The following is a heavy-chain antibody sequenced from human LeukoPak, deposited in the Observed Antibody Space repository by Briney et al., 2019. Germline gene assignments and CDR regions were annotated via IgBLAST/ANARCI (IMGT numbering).Heavy chain of an antibody. CDR1: GFSFRNYW. D-gene: IGHD2-2*01. J-gene: IGHJ4*02. Sequence: PGGSLRLSCAGSGFSFRNYWMSWVRQAPGKGREWVANVRPDGSETQCVDSMKGRFTVSRDNSENSLYLRMSSLRAEDTAVYYCATTTRSSSWDYWGQGTLVTVSS. V-gene: IGHV3-7*01. CDR3: ATTTRSSSWDY. CDR2: VRPDGSET.